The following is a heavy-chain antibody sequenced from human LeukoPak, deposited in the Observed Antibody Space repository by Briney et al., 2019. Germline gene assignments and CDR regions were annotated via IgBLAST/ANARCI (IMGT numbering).Heavy chain of an antibody. V-gene: IGHV4-38-2*01. CDR1: GYSIRSGYY. Sequence: PSETLSLTCAVSGYSIRSGYYWGWIRQPPGKGLEWIGSIYHSGSTYYNPSLKSRVTISVDTSKNQFSLKLSSVTAADTAVYYCARRLEYSSGWYGNDAFDIWGQGTMVTVSS. D-gene: IGHD6-19*01. CDR3: ARRLEYSSGWYGNDAFDI. CDR2: IYHSGST. J-gene: IGHJ3*02.